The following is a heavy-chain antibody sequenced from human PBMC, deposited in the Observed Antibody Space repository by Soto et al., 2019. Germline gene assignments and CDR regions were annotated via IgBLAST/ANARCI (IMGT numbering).Heavy chain of an antibody. CDR2: IYWNDDK. J-gene: IGHJ4*02. D-gene: IGHD3-10*01. Sequence: QITLKESGPTLVKPTQTLTLTCTFSGFSLSTSGVGVGWIRQPPGKALEWLALIYWNDDKRYSPSLKSRLTINKDTSKNQVVLTMTNMDPVDTATYYCAHRTTMVRGDLPYYFDYWGQGTLVTVSS. V-gene: IGHV2-5*01. CDR1: GFSLSTSGVG. CDR3: AHRTTMVRGDLPYYFDY.